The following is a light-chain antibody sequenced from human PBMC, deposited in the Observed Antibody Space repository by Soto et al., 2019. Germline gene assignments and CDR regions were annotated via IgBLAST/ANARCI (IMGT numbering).Light chain of an antibody. V-gene: IGKV2-30*01. CDR1: QSLVYSDGNTY. J-gene: IGKJ3*01. CDR2: KVS. CDR3: MQGTHWPLT. Sequence: DVVMTQSPLSLPVTLGQPASISCRSSQSLVYSDGNTYLSWCQQRPGQSPRRLIYKVSKLDAGVPDRFSGSGSGTDFTLKISRVEAEDVAVYYCMQGTHWPLTFGPRTKVDIK.